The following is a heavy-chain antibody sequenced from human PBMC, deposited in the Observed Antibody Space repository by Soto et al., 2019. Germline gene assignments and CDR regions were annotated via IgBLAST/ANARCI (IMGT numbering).Heavy chain of an antibody. J-gene: IGHJ4*02. CDR2: IYYSGST. CDR3: ARAQGSGFLVS. CDR1: GGSISSGDYY. Sequence: QVQLQESGPGLVKPSQTLSLTCTVSGGSISSGDYYWSWIRQPPGKGLEWSGYIYYSGSTYYNPSLRSRLTISGDTSQNQFSLKLSSVTAADTAVYYCARAQGSGFLVSWGQGTLVTVSS. V-gene: IGHV4-30-4*01. D-gene: IGHD3-10*01.